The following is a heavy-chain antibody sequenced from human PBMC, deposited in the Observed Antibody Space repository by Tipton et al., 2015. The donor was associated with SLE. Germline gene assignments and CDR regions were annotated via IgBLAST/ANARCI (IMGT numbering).Heavy chain of an antibody. CDR2: ISSSGSTI. J-gene: IGHJ2*01. CDR1: GFTFSSYS. Sequence: GSLRLSCAASGFTFSSYSMNWVRQAPGKGLEWVSYISSSGSTIYYADSVKGRFTISRDNAKNSLYLQMNSLRAEDTAVYYCAKSIRGVVRVGYWYFDLWGRGTLVTVSS. V-gene: IGHV3-48*04. CDR3: AKSIRGVVRVGYWYFDL. D-gene: IGHD3-10*01.